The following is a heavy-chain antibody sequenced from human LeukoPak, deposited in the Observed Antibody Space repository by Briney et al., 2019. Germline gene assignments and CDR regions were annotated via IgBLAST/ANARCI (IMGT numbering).Heavy chain of an antibody. CDR1: GFTFSSYS. CDR3: ARVSGPFGY. Sequence: GGSLRLSCAASGFTFSSYSMNWVRQAPGKGLEWVSSISGSSSYIYYADSLKGRFTISRHNAKNSLYLQMNSLRAEDTAVYYCARVSGPFGYWGQGTLVTVSS. J-gene: IGHJ4*02. V-gene: IGHV3-21*01. CDR2: ISGSSSYI. D-gene: IGHD1-26*01.